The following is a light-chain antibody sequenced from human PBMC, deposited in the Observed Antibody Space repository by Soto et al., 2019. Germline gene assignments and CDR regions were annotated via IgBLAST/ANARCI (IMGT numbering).Light chain of an antibody. CDR1: SSDVGSFNY. CDR2: EVT. J-gene: IGLJ1*01. V-gene: IGLV2-14*01. CDR3: VSYATSTTLYV. Sequence: QSALAPHASVSGSPGQSIPISCTATSSDVGSFNYVSWYQHHPGKAPKLMIYEVTSRPSGVSNRFSGSKSGNTASLTISGLQAEDEADYYCVSYATSTTLYVFGSGTMVTVL.